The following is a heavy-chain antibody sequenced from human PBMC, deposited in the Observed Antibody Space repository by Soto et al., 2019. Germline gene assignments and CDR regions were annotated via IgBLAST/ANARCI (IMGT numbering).Heavy chain of an antibody. CDR2: INPNSGGT. D-gene: IGHD6-19*01. CDR3: ARDALGLQWLPYYLDY. Sequence: ASVKVSCKASGYTFTGYYMHWVRQAPGQGLEWMGWINPNSGGTNYAQKFQGRVSMTTDTSTSTAYMELRSLRSDDTAVYYCARDALGLQWLPYYLDYWGQGTLVTVSS. V-gene: IGHV1-2*02. CDR1: GYTFTGYY. J-gene: IGHJ4*02.